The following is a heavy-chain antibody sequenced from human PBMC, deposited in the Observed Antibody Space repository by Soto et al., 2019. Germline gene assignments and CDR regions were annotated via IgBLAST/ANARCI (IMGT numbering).Heavy chain of an antibody. CDR2: ISYDGSNK. V-gene: IGHV3-30-3*01. CDR1: GFTFSSYA. CDR3: ARDHGAVAGYYGMDV. Sequence: QVQLVESGGGVVQPGRSLRLSCAASGFTFSSYAMHWVRQAPGKGLEWVAVISYDGSNKYYADSVKGRFTISRDNSKNTLYLQMHSLRAEDTAVYYCARDHGAVAGYYGMDVWGQGTTVTVSS. D-gene: IGHD6-19*01. J-gene: IGHJ6*02.